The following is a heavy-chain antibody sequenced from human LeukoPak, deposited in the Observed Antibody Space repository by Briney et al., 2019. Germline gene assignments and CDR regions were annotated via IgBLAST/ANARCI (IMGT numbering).Heavy chain of an antibody. J-gene: IGHJ4*02. CDR3: ARTDGYSSSWYFDY. CDR1: GFTFSSYA. CDR2: IWYDGNKK. V-gene: IGHV3-33*08. D-gene: IGHD6-13*01. Sequence: GGSLRLSCAASGFTFSSYAMHWVRQAPGKGLEWVTVIWYDGNKKYYADSVKGRFTISRDNSKNTLYLQMNSLRAEDTAVYYCARTDGYSSSWYFDYWGQGTLVTVSS.